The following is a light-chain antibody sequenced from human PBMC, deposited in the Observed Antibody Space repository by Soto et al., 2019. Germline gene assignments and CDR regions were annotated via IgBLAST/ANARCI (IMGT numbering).Light chain of an antibody. CDR1: QSISSY. V-gene: IGKV1-39*01. Sequence: DIQMTQTPSSLSASVGDRVTITCRASQSISSYLNWYQQRPGEAPKVLIYAASTLQDGIPSRFSGSGSGTDFTLTTRGLQPEDFATYYCQQGYSTITFGQGTRLEIK. CDR2: AAS. CDR3: QQGYSTIT. J-gene: IGKJ5*01.